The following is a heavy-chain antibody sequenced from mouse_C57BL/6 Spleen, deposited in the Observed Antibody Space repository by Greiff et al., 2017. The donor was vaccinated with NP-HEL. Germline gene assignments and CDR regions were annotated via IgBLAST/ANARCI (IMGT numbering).Heavy chain of an antibody. J-gene: IGHJ3*01. V-gene: IGHV1-69*01. CDR1: GYTFTSYW. CDR3: ARGWDSNSAWFAY. Sequence: QVQLQQSGAELVMPGASVKLSCKASGYTFTSYWMHWVKQRPGQGLEWIGEIDPSDSYTNYNQKFKGKSTLTVDKSSSTAYMQLSSLTSEDSAVYYCARGWDSNSAWFAYWGQGTLVTVSA. D-gene: IGHD2-5*01. CDR2: IDPSDSYT.